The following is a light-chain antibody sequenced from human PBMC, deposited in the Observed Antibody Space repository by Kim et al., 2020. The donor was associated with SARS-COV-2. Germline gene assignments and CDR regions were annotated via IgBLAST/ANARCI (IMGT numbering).Light chain of an antibody. Sequence: GQSITISCTGTSSEVGGYNFVSWFQLFAGKAPRLLLYDVTKRPSGGPDRFSGSKSGNTASLTISGRQADDEADYFCCSYARTSSRVFGEGTKLTVL. V-gene: IGLV2-11*03. CDR3: CSYARTSSRV. CDR2: DVT. CDR1: SSEVGGYNF. J-gene: IGLJ2*01.